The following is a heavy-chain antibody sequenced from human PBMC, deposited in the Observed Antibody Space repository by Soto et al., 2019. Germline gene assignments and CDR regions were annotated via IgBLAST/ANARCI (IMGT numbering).Heavy chain of an antibody. Sequence: AVKVSCKASGGTITSYAISWVRQAPGQVLEWMGGIIPIFGTENYAQKFQGRVTITADESTSTAYMELSSLRSEDTAVYYCARCFILTVENLLDLWGQGSLVTVSS. D-gene: IGHD2-8*02. CDR3: ARCFILTVENLLDL. CDR2: IIPIFGTE. V-gene: IGHV1-69*13. J-gene: IGHJ5*02. CDR1: GGTITSYA.